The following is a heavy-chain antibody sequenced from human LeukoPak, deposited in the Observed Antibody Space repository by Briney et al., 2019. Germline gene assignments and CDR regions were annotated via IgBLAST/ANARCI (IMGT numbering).Heavy chain of an antibody. CDR1: GFTFSSYS. J-gene: IGHJ6*02. CDR2: ISSSSSTI. CDR3: AREVTTPDHYYYYYGVDV. Sequence: GGSLRLSCAASGFTFSSYSMNWVRQAPGKGLEWVSYISSSSSTIYYADSVKGRFTISRDNAKNSLYLQMNSLRAEDTAVYYCAREVTTPDHYYYYYGVDVWGQGTTVTVSS. V-gene: IGHV3-48*01. D-gene: IGHD4-17*01.